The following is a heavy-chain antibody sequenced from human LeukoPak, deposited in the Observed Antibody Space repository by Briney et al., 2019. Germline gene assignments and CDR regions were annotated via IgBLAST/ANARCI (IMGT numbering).Heavy chain of an antibody. CDR3: ARGDYGSGTDY. D-gene: IGHD3-10*01. CDR2: IYPGDSDT. V-gene: IGHV5-51*01. J-gene: IGHJ4*02. CDR1: GYSYTTYW. Sequence: GESLKISCKGSGYSYTTYWIGWVRQMPGKGLEWMGIIYPGDSDTRYRPSFQGQVTISADKSISTAYLQWRSLKASDTAMYYCARGDYGSGTDYWGQGTLVTVSS.